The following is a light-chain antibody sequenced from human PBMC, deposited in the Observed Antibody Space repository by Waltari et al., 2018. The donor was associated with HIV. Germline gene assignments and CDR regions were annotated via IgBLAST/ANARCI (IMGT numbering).Light chain of an antibody. CDR1: QLGGQV. J-gene: IGLJ2*01. V-gene: IGLV3-1*01. CDR3: QAWDRSVV. CDR2: QAS. Sequence: SYELTQTHSVSVSPGQTASITCSGDQLGGQVVGRYQQWPGKHPGLVMYQASKRPSGIPERFSGSNSGNTATLTITGTQSMDKADYYCQAWDRSVVFGGGTKLTVL.